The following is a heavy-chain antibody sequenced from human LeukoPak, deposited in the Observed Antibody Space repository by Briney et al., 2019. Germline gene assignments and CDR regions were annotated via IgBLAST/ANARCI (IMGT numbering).Heavy chain of an antibody. CDR3: AKRQQVVHPTLDN. Sequence: GGSLRLSCAASGFTFSTCGMHWVRQGPGKGLEWVAFIRYDGSSEYYADSVKGRFTISRDNSKNTVYLQMNSLRAEDTAVYYCAKRQQVVHPTLDNWGQGTLVTV. CDR1: GFTFSTCG. D-gene: IGHD6-13*01. CDR2: IRYDGSSE. J-gene: IGHJ4*02. V-gene: IGHV3-30*02.